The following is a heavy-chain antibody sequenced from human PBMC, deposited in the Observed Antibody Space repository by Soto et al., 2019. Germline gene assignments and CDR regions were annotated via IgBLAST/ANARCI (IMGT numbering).Heavy chain of an antibody. CDR2: ISYDGSNK. J-gene: IGHJ4*02. D-gene: IGHD2-21*02. V-gene: IGHV3-30-3*01. CDR3: ERGLNCGGVCCPPPIYLDY. Sequence: GGSLRLSCAASGFTFSGYAMPWVRQAPGKGLEWVAVISYDGSNKYYADSVKGRFTISRDNSKNTLYLQMNSLRAEDTAVYYCERGLNCGGVCCPPPIYLDYWGQAPLVTVSS. CDR1: GFTFSGYA.